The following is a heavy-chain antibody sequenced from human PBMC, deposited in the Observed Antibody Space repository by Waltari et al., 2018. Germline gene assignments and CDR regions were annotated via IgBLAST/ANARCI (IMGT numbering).Heavy chain of an antibody. CDR1: GGSFSGYY. CDR3: ARWTTSCFDY. CDR2: INHSGST. V-gene: IGHV4-34*01. D-gene: IGHD2-2*01. J-gene: IGHJ4*02. Sequence: QVQLQQWGAGLLKPSETLSLTCAVYGGSFSGYYWSWIRQPPGKGLEWIGEINHSGSTNSNPALKSRVTIAVDTSKNQFSLKLSSVTAADTAVYYCARWTTSCFDYWGQGTLVTVSS.